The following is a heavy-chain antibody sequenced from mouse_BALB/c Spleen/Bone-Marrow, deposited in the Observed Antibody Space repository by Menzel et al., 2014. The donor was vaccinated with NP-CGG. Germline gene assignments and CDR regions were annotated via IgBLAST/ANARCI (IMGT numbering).Heavy chain of an antibody. CDR2: IDPANGNP. V-gene: IGHV14-3*02. D-gene: IGHD1-2*01. Sequence: VQLQQSGPELVKNGASVKLSCPASGFNIKDTYIHWVKQRPEQGLEWIGRIDPANGNPKYDPKFPGKATITADTSSNTAYLQLSSLTSEDTAVYYCAEITTAAYYVIDFCGQGTSANISS. J-gene: IGHJ4*01. CDR3: AEITTAAYYVIDF. CDR1: GFNIKDTY.